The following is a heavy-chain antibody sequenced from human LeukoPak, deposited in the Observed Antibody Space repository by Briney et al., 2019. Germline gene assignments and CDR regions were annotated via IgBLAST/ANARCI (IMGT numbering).Heavy chain of an antibody. CDR2: ITGSGGST. V-gene: IGHV3-23*01. Sequence: HPGGSLRLSCAASGFTFSSYAMSWVRQAPGKGLEWVSSITGSGGSTYYADSVKGRFTISRDNSKNTLYLQMNSLRAEDTAVYYCAKVRLEDYSNYWDYYYYMDVWGKGTTVTVSS. CDR1: GFTFSSYA. J-gene: IGHJ6*03. CDR3: AKVRLEDYSNYWDYYYYMDV. D-gene: IGHD4-11*01.